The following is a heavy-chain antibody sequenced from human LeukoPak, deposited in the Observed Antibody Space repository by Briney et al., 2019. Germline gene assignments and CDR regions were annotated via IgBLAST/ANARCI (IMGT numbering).Heavy chain of an antibody. CDR2: INHSGST. CDR3: ARYSSGLDY. Sequence: SETLSLTCAVYGGSFSGYYWSWIRQPPGKGLEWIGEINHSGSTNYNPSLKSRVTISVDTSKNQFSLKLSSVTAADTAVYYCARYSSGLDYWGQGTLVTVSS. D-gene: IGHD6-19*01. V-gene: IGHV4-34*01. J-gene: IGHJ4*02. CDR1: GGSFSGYY.